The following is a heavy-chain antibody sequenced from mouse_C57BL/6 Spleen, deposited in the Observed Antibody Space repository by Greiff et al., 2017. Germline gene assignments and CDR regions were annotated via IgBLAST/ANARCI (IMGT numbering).Heavy chain of an antibody. CDR2: LNPNYGTT. J-gene: IGHJ4*01. D-gene: IGHD3-3*01. CDR1: GYSFTDYN. Sequence: EVQGVESGPELVKPGASVKISCKASGYSFTDYNMNWVKQSNGKSLEWIGVLNPNYGTTSYNQKFKGKATLTVDQSSSTAYMQLNSLTSEDSAVYYCARQGDAYYAMDYWGQGTSVTVSS. CDR3: ARQGDAYYAMDY. V-gene: IGHV1-39*01.